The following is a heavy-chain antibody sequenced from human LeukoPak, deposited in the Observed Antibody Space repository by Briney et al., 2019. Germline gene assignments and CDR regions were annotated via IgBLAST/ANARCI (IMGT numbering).Heavy chain of an antibody. Sequence: GGSLRLSCAASGFTFSSYGIHWVRQAPGKGLEWVAFIRYDGTNKWYADSAKGRFTISRDNSKSTLYLQMNSLRVEDTAVYHCAKDRDYGDYPSAYYYYMDVWGKGTTVTVSS. CDR3: AKDRDYGDYPSAYYYYMDV. J-gene: IGHJ6*03. CDR2: IRYDGTNK. V-gene: IGHV3-30*02. D-gene: IGHD4-17*01. CDR1: GFTFSSYG.